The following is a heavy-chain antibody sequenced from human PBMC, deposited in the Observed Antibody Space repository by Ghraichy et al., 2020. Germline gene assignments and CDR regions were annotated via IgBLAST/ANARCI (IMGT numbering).Heavy chain of an antibody. CDR3: VAYRLEYLAAFDF. CDR2: VNPNSGDT. D-gene: IGHD2/OR15-2a*01. V-gene: IGHV1-2*06. Sequence: ASVKVSCKTSGFTFTGHFIHWVRQAPGQGLEWMGRVNPNSGDTKYAQKFQGRVIMTRDTSISTAYWDLNRRTHDDTAVYYCVAYRLEYLAAFDFWGQGRQVTGST. J-gene: IGHJ3*01. CDR1: GFTFTGHF.